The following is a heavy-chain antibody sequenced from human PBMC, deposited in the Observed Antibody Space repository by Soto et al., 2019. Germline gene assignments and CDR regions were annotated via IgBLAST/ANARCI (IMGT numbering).Heavy chain of an antibody. D-gene: IGHD2-21*02. Sequence: QMQLQESGPGLVKPSQTLSLTCNVSGGSISSGTSYWTCIRQHPGEGLEWIGHIYFTGATYSNPSLRSRLTMSVDTSKNQFSLKLTSVTAADTATYYCASIPRRGYSYGIDYWGQGTLVTVSS. V-gene: IGHV4-31*03. CDR3: ASIPRRGYSYGIDY. J-gene: IGHJ4*02. CDR2: IYFTGAT. CDR1: GGSISSGTSY.